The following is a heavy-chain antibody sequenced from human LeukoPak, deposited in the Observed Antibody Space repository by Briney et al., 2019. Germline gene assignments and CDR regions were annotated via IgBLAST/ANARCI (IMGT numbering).Heavy chain of an antibody. CDR3: ARALGGATIYFDY. CDR1: GFTFSSYS. D-gene: IGHD1-26*01. J-gene: IGHJ4*02. CDR2: ISSSSSTI. Sequence: GGSLRLSCAASGFTFSSYSMNWVRQAPGKGLEWVSYISSSSSTIYYADSVKGRFTISRDNAKNSLYLQMNSLRAEGTAVYYCARALGGATIYFDYWGQGTLVTVSS. V-gene: IGHV3-48*01.